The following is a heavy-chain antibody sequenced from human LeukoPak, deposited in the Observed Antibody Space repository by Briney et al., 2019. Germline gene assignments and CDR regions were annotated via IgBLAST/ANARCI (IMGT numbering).Heavy chain of an antibody. CDR1: GYTFNYYY. J-gene: IGHJ4*02. CDR3: IRGPGHYFDY. Sequence: ASVKVSCKASGYTFNYYYMHWVRQAPAQGLEWMGWINLSSGATNYAQKFQGRVTMTRDTSVSTAYMELTRLRSDDSAVFYCIRGPGHYFDYWGQGTVVTVPS. D-gene: IGHD3-10*01. V-gene: IGHV1-2*02. CDR2: INLSSGAT.